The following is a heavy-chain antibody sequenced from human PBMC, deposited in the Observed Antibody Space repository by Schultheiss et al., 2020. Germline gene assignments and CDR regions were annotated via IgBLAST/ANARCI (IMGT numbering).Heavy chain of an antibody. V-gene: IGHV3-23*01. CDR3: AKKTAAKTGFFDY. CDR2: ISGSGDTT. CDR1: GFTFSSYA. Sequence: GGSLRLSCAASGFTFSSYAMTWVRQAPGKGLEWVSGISGSGDTTYYADSVKGRFAISRDNSKNMLFMQMDSLRAEDTAVYYCAKKTAAKTGFFDYWGQGTLVTVSS. D-gene: IGHD3-10*01. J-gene: IGHJ4*02.